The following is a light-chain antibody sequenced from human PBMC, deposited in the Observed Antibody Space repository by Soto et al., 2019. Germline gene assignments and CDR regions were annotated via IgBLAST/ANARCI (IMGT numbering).Light chain of an antibody. CDR3: HQRQSWPRT. CDR2: DAS. CDR1: QSVSTY. J-gene: IGKJ1*01. Sequence: EIVLTQSPATLSLSPGERATLSCRASQSVSTYLAWYQQKPGQAPRLLIYDASNRATGIPARFSGSGSGTDFSLTINSLAPEDFAIYYCHQRQSWPRTFGQGTKV. V-gene: IGKV3-11*01.